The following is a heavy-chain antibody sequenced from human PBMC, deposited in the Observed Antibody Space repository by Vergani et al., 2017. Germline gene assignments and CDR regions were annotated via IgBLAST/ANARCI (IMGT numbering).Heavy chain of an antibody. CDR2: IDPNSVDT. J-gene: IGHJ3*02. CDR1: GFTFTSYH. V-gene: IGHV1-2*06. Sequence: QVQLVQSGAEVKKPGASVRVSCKASGFTFTSYHIHWVRQAPGQGLDWLGRIDPNSVDTRYSQRFQDRVTITRDTSINTAYMEMTRLRPDDTAIYYCAKVGRSEVAGTFGAFDIWGQGTMVTVSS. D-gene: IGHD6-19*01. CDR3: AKVGRSEVAGTFGAFDI.